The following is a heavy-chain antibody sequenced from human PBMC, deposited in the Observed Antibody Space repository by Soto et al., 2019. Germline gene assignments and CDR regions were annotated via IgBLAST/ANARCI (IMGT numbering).Heavy chain of an antibody. Sequence: QVQLVQSGAEVKKPGASVKVSCKASGYTFTSYGISWVRQAPGQGLEWMGWISAYKGNTNYAQKLQGRVTMTTDTSTRTAYMELRSLRSEDTAVYYCARDKASRWVVVAATFDYWGQGTLVTVSS. J-gene: IGHJ4*02. CDR2: ISAYKGNT. CDR3: ARDKASRWVVVAATFDY. CDR1: GYTFTSYG. D-gene: IGHD2-15*01. V-gene: IGHV1-18*04.